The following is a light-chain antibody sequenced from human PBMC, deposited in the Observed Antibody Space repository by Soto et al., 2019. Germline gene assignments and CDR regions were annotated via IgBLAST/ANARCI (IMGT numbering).Light chain of an antibody. CDR1: SGYSNYK. V-gene: IGLV9-49*01. CDR3: GPPHGTVSHFVYV. Sequence: QPVLTQPPSASASLGASVTLTCTLSSGYSNYKVDWYQQRPGKGPRFVMRVGTGGIVGSKGDGIPDRFSVLGSGLNRYLTIKNIQEEDECDYHCGPPHGTVSHFVYVFGGGTKLTVL. J-gene: IGLJ2*01. CDR2: VGTGGIVG.